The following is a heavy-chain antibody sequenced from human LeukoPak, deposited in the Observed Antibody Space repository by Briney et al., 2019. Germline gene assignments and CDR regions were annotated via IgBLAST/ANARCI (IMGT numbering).Heavy chain of an antibody. CDR3: ARYCSGGSCYSGGAFDI. CDR2: IYHSGST. Sequence: SETLSLTCAVSGGSISSGGYSWSWIRQPPGKGLEWIGYIYHSGSTYYNPSLKSRVTISVDRSKNQFSLKLSSVTATDTAVYYCARYCSGGSCYSGGAFDIWGQGTMVTVSS. D-gene: IGHD2-15*01. CDR1: GGSISSGGYS. J-gene: IGHJ3*02. V-gene: IGHV4-30-2*01.